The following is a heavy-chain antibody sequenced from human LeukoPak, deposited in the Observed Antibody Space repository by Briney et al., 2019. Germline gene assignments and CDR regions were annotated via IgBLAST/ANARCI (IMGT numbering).Heavy chain of an antibody. V-gene: IGHV3-23*01. J-gene: IGHJ3*02. CDR3: AKGEPYYDFWSGYYKSAAFDI. CDR1: GFTFSSYA. D-gene: IGHD3-3*01. CDR2: ISGSGGST. Sequence: HPGGSLRLSCAASGFTFSSYAMSWVRQAPGKGLEWVSAISGSGGSTYYADSVKGRFTISRDNSKNTLYLQMNSLRAEDTAVYYCAKGEPYYDFWSGYYKSAAFDIWGQGTMVTVSS.